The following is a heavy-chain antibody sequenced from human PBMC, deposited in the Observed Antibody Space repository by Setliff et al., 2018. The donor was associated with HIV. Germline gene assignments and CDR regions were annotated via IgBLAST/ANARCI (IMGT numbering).Heavy chain of an antibody. CDR3: ARRHTAFDP. J-gene: IGHJ5*02. D-gene: IGHD5-18*01. CDR1: GDSISSSSYY. Sequence: PSETLSLTCTVSGDSISSSSYYWGWVRQPPGKGLEWIGTMFYTGSAYYTPSLKSRVTISVDTSKNQFSLRLSSVTAADTAMYYCARRHTAFDPWGQGTLVTVSS. CDR2: MFYTGSA. V-gene: IGHV4-39*01.